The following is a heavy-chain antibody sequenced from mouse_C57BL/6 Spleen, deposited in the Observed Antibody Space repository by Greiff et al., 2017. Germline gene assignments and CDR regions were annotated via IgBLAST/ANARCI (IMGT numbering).Heavy chain of an antibody. V-gene: IGHV5-17*01. CDR2: ISSGSSTP. CDR1: GFTFSDYG. CDR3: ATRHYFDY. J-gene: IGHJ2*01. D-gene: IGHD1-2*01. Sequence: EVKVVESGGGLVKPGGSLKLSCAASGFTFSDYGMHWVRQAPEKGLEWVAYISSGSSTPYYADTVKGRFTISRDNAKNTLFLQMTRLRSEDTAMYYCATRHYFDYWGQGTTLTVSS.